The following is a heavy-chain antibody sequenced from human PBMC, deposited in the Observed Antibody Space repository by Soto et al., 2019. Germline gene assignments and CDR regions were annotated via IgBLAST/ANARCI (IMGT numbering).Heavy chain of an antibody. Sequence: GVSLRFSCAASAFSFSSYGMHRVRQAAGKGLEWVAVIWYDGSNKYYADSMNGRFTISTDNTKHRLYLQMNILSVEDTAVYYCARERAIAARRGFDPWGQGTLVTVSS. D-gene: IGHD6-6*01. V-gene: IGHV3-33*01. J-gene: IGHJ5*02. CDR1: AFSFSSYG. CDR3: ARERAIAARRGFDP. CDR2: IWYDGSNK.